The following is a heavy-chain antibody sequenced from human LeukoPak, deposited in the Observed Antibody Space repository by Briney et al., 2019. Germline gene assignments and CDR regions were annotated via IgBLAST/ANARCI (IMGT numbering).Heavy chain of an antibody. Sequence: GGSLRLSCAASGFAFSSNWMHWVRQAPGKGLEWVAVISYDGSNKYYADSVKGRFTISRDNSKNTLYLQMNSLRAEDTAVYYCARDLVYWGQGTLVTVSS. CDR2: ISYDGSNK. CDR1: GFAFSSNW. J-gene: IGHJ4*02. CDR3: ARDLVY. V-gene: IGHV3-30*03.